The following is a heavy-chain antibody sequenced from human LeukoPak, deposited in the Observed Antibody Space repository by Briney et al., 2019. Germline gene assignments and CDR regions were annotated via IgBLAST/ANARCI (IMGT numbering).Heavy chain of an antibody. V-gene: IGHV5-51*01. CDR1: GYRFSIYW. CDR3: SRWVTADRGKKDAFDI. Sequence: GESLKISCQTSGYRFSIYWIGWARQLHGQGREWMGIIFPCDSDTRYSPSFQGQVTITADKSISTAYLQWNSLKASDTAMYYCSRWVTADRGKKDAFDIWGQGTMVTVSS. D-gene: IGHD2-21*02. CDR2: IFPCDSDT. J-gene: IGHJ3*02.